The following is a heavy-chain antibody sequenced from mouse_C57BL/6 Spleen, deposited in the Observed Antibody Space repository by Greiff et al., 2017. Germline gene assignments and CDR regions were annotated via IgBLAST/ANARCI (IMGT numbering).Heavy chain of an antibody. CDR2: INPNNGGT. D-gene: IGHD3-3*01. V-gene: IGHV1-26*01. Sequence: EVQLQQSGPELVKPGASVKISCKASGYTFTDYYMTWVKQSPGKSLEWIGDINPNNGGTSYNQKFKGKSTLTVDKSSSTAYLELRSLTSEDSAVYYCARWGRGFDYWGQGTTLTVSS. CDR1: GYTFTDYY. J-gene: IGHJ2*01. CDR3: ARWGRGFDY.